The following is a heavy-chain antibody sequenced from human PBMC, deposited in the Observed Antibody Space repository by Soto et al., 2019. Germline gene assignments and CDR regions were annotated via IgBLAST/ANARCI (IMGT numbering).Heavy chain of an antibody. CDR1: GGSVRDGSYY. J-gene: IGHJ5*02. D-gene: IGHD1-7*01. CDR3: AGYNWNYYFDP. V-gene: IGHV4-61*01. CDR2: IYHSGST. Sequence: QVQLQESGPGLVKPSETLSLICTVSGGSVRDGSYYWAWLRQPPGKGLEGIGHIYHSGSTIYNPSLKSPVTISLDTSKSQFSLNLNSMTAADTAVYYCAGYNWNYYFDPWGQGTLVTVSS.